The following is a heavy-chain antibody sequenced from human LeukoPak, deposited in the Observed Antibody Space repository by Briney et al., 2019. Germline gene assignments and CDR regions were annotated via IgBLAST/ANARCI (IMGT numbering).Heavy chain of an antibody. D-gene: IGHD2-2*01. Sequence: PGGSLRLSWPASGFTFSGYNMNWVRQAPGKGLEWVYFISTSSSYIHYADSVKGRFTISRDNAKNSLFLQMNSLRAEDTAVYYCARDGCSSTSCRFYNWFDPWGQGTLVTVSS. V-gene: IGHV3-21*01. CDR1: GFTFSGYN. J-gene: IGHJ5*02. CDR2: ISTSSSYI. CDR3: ARDGCSSTSCRFYNWFDP.